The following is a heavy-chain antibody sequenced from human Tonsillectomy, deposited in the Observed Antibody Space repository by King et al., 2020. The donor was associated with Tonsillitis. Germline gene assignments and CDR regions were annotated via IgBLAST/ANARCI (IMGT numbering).Heavy chain of an antibody. J-gene: IGHJ6*02. CDR2: ISYDGSNE. CDR1: GFTFSSYG. CDR3: ARDFSYYFCSGSARPWGADYYYGMDV. Sequence: VQLVESGGGVVQPGRSLRLSCAASGFTFSSYGMHWARQAPGKGLEWVAVISYDGSNEYYADSVKGRFTISRDNSVNTLFLAMNSLRAEDTAVYYCARDFSYYFCSGSARPWGADYYYGMDVWGPGTTVTVSS. V-gene: IGHV3-30-3*01. D-gene: IGHD3-10*01.